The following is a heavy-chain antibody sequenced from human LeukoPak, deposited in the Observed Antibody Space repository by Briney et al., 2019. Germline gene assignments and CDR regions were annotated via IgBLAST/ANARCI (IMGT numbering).Heavy chain of an antibody. J-gene: IGHJ4*02. CDR1: GFTFSRHA. Sequence: GGSLRLSCAASGFTFSRHAMNWVRQAPGKGLEWVSVVGGSRAYTHYADSVKGRFTISRDNSKNTLYLQMSSLRAEDTAVYYCVKEAAGFDYWGQGTLVTVSP. V-gene: IGHV3-23*01. CDR2: VGGSRAYT. CDR3: VKEAAGFDY.